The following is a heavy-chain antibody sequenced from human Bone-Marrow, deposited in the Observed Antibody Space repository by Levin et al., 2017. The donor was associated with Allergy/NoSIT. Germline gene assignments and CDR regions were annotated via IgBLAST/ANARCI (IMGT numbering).Heavy chain of an antibody. CDR3: ARDRFYSDSGSNFSWFDP. V-gene: IGHV3-74*01. D-gene: IGHD3-10*01. CDR2: IQSNGKT. CDR1: GFTFSTYW. Sequence: GESLKISCAASGFTFSTYWMHWVRQAPGKGLVWVSRIQSNGKTNFADSVKGRFTISRDNAKNTLYLQMNSLTVEDTAVYYCARDRFYSDSGSNFSWFDPWGQGTLVTVSS. J-gene: IGHJ5*02.